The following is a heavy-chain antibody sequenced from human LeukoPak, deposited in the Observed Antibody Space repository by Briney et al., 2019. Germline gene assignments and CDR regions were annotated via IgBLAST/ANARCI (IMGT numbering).Heavy chain of an antibody. Sequence: PGGSLRLSCAASGFTFSSYAMSWVRQAPGKGLEWVSAISGSGGSTYYADSVKGRFTISRDNSKNTLYLQMNSLGAEDTAVYYCAKDGCSSTSCYFQHWGQGTLVTVSS. CDR3: AKDGCSSTSCYFQH. D-gene: IGHD2-2*01. J-gene: IGHJ1*01. CDR2: ISGSGGST. CDR1: GFTFSSYA. V-gene: IGHV3-23*01.